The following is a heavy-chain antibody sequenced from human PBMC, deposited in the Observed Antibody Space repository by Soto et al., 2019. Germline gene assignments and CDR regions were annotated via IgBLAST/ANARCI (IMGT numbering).Heavy chain of an antibody. D-gene: IGHD3-10*01. J-gene: IGHJ6*02. V-gene: IGHV4-61*01. CDR1: GCSISSGSYY. Sequence: SETLSLTCTFSGCSISSGSYYLSWIRQPPGKGLEWIGYIYYSGSTNYNPSLKSRVTISVDTSKNQFSLKLSSVTAADTAVYYCARGTITMVRGVIIGYYYYGMDVWGQGTTVTVSS. CDR2: IYYSGST. CDR3: ARGTITMVRGVIIGYYYYGMDV.